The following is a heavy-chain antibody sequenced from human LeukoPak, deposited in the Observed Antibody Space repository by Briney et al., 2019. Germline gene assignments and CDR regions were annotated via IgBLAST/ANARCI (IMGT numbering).Heavy chain of an antibody. CDR3: ARLRDSGYDWDY. V-gene: IGHV4-39*07. CDR2: IYYSGST. J-gene: IGHJ4*02. CDR1: GGSISSSSYY. Sequence: SETLSLTCTVSGGSISSSSYYWGWIRQPPGKGLEWIGSIYYSGSTNYNPSLKSRVTISVDTSKNQFSLKLSSVTAADTAVYYCARLRDSGYDWDYWGQGTLVTVSS. D-gene: IGHD5-12*01.